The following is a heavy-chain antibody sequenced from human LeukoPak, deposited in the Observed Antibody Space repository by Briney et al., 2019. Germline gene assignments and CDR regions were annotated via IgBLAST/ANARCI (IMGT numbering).Heavy chain of an antibody. CDR3: AKVAYYYDSSGYHI. J-gene: IGHJ3*02. V-gene: IGHV3-30*18. Sequence: PGRSLRLSCAASGFTFSSYGMHWVRQAPGKGLEWVAIISYDGSNKYYADSVKGRFTISRDNSKNTLYLQMNSLRAEDTAVYYCAKVAYYYDSSGYHIWGQGTMVTVSS. CDR2: ISYDGSNK. CDR1: GFTFSSYG. D-gene: IGHD3-22*01.